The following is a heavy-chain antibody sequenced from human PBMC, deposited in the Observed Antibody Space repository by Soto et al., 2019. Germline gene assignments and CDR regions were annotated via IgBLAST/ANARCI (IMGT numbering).Heavy chain of an antibody. CDR2: IIPIFGTA. Sequence: SVKFSCKASGGTFSSYAISWVRQAPGQGLEWMGGIIPIFGTANYAQKFQGRVTITADESTSTAYMELSSLRSEDTAVYYCARTAVGYSYGQGYFDYWGQGTLVTVSS. V-gene: IGHV1-69*13. J-gene: IGHJ4*02. CDR3: ARTAVGYSYGQGYFDY. CDR1: GGTFSSYA. D-gene: IGHD5-18*01.